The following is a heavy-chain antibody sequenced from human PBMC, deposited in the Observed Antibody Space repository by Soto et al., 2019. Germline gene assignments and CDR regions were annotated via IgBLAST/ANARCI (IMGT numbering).Heavy chain of an antibody. J-gene: IGHJ4*02. V-gene: IGHV4-61*01. CDR1: GDSINSGSITSYY. CDR2: IFHSGST. Sequence: PSETLSLTCTVSGDSINSGSITSYYWSWIRQPPGKGLEWIGNIFHSGSTNYNPSLNSRVTISVGTSKNQFSLKLTSVTAADTAVYYCARASYSSSIWGQGTLVTVSS. CDR3: ARASYSSSI. D-gene: IGHD6-6*01.